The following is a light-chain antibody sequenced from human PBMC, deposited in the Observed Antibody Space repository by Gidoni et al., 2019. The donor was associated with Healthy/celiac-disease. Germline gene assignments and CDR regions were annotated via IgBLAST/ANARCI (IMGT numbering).Light chain of an antibody. V-gene: IGLV2-11*01. CDR3: CSYAGSYTLV. CDR1: SSDVGGYNY. Sequence: QSALTPPRSVSGSPGQSVTISCTGTSSDVGGYNYVSWYQQHPGKATKLMIYDVSKRPSGVPDRFSGSKSGNTASLTISGLQAEDEADYYCCSYAGSYTLVFGGGTKLTVL. J-gene: IGLJ2*01. CDR2: DVS.